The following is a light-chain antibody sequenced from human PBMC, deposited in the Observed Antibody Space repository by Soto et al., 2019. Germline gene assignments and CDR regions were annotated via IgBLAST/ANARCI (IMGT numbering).Light chain of an antibody. J-gene: IGKJ2*01. CDR3: QQYGSAQYT. CDR2: GAS. V-gene: IGKV3-20*01. CDR1: QSLTSGY. Sequence: IVLTQSPGTLSLSPGEGASVSCRASQSLTSGYLAWYQQKPGQAPRLLIYGASSRASGIPDRFRGSRSGTNFTLSISRLEPEDIAVYFCQQYGSAQYTFGQGTKVDIK.